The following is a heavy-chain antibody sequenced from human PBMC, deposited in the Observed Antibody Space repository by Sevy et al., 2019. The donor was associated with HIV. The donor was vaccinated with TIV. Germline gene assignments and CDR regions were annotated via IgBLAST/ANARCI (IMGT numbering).Heavy chain of an antibody. V-gene: IGHV5-51*01. J-gene: IGHJ6*02. CDR1: GYSFATYW. CDR2: IFPGDSAT. Sequence: GESLKISCKGSGYSFATYWIGWVRQMPGKGLEWMGIIFPGDSATRYSRSCQGQVTISADNSISTAYLQWSSLKASDTAMYYCARARGIPHYYYGMDVWGQGTTVTVSS. D-gene: IGHD1-26*01. CDR3: ARARGIPHYYYGMDV.